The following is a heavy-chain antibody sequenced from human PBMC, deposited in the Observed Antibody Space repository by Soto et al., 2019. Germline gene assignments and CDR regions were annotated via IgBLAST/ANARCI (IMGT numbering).Heavy chain of an antibody. D-gene: IGHD2-8*01. CDR1: CGSISSGGYY. Sequence: SETLSLTCTVSCGSISSGGYYWSWIRQHPGKGLEWIGYIYYSGSTYYNPSLKSRVTISVDTSKNQFSLKLSSVTAADTAVDYCARAQTIVPFDYWGQGTLVTVSS. CDR3: ARAQTIVPFDY. J-gene: IGHJ4*02. V-gene: IGHV4-31*03. CDR2: IYYSGST.